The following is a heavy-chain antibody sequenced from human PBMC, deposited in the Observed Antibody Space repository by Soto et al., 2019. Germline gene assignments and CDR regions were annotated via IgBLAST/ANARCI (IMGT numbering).Heavy chain of an antibody. CDR2: IWYDGSNK. Sequence: GGSLRLSCAASGFTFSSYGMHWVRQAPGKXLEWVAVIWYDGSNKYYADSVKGRFTISRDNSKNTLYLQMNSLRAEDTAVYYCARDGPFSGGAAAGTWIYYYYGMDVWGQGTTVTVS. J-gene: IGHJ6*02. D-gene: IGHD6-13*01. V-gene: IGHV3-33*01. CDR3: ARDGPFSGGAAAGTWIYYYYGMDV. CDR1: GFTFSSYG.